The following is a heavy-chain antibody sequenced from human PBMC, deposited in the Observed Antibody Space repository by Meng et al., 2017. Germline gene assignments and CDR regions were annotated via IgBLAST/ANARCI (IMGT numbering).Heavy chain of an antibody. V-gene: IGHV4-34*01. CDR2: INHSGST. CDR3: ARGRIAARRGWFDP. J-gene: IGHJ5*02. D-gene: IGHD6-6*01. CDR1: GGSFSGYY. Sequence: GSLRLSCAVYGGSFSGYYWSWIRQPPGEGLEWIGEINHSGSTNYNPSLKSRVTISVDTSKNQFSLKLSSVTAADTAVYYCARGRIAARRGWFDPWGQGTRVTVSS.